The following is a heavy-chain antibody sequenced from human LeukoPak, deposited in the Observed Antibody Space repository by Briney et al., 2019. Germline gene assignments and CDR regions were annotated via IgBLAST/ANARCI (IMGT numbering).Heavy chain of an antibody. Sequence: PGGSLRLSCATSGLNFSSHWMSWVRQAPGKGLEWVANIKQDGSEKYYVDSVKGRFTISRDNAKNSLYLQMNSLRAEDTAVHYCARDHRPIDYWGQGTLVAVSS. CDR2: IKQDGSEK. J-gene: IGHJ4*02. V-gene: IGHV3-7*01. CDR3: ARDHRPIDY. CDR1: GLNFSSHW.